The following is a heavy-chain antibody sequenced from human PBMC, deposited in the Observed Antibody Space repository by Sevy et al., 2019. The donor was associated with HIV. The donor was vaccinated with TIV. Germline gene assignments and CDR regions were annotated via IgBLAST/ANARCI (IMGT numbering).Heavy chain of an antibody. V-gene: IGHV3-30*18. CDR3: AEGYSYGISMVWGGYRAGGDYFDY. J-gene: IGHJ4*02. CDR1: GFTFRTSG. Sequence: GGSLRLSCVTSGFTFRTSGMHWVRQSPGKGLEWVAVISYDEAHKNYADSVKGRFSISKDNSKNTLYLQMSSLRTEDMAVHFSAEGYSYGISMVWGGYRAGGDYFDYWGQGTQVTVSS. CDR2: ISYDEAHK. D-gene: IGHD3-10*01.